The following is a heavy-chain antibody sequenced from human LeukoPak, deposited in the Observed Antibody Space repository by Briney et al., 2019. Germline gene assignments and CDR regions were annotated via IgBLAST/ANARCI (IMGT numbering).Heavy chain of an antibody. J-gene: IGHJ4*02. CDR1: GYSISSTYY. CDR3: AREKQSGGTPFDY. Sequence: SEALSLTCSVSGYSISSTYYWGWIRQTPGKGLEWIGTIYHVGSPYYSPSLKSRVTISLYTAENQFSLRLDSVTDADTAVYYCAREKQSGGTPFDYWGQGSLVTVSS. D-gene: IGHD1-26*01. V-gene: IGHV4-38-2*02. CDR2: IYHVGSP.